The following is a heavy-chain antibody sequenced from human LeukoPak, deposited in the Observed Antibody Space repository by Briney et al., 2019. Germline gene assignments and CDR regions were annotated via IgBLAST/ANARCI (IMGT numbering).Heavy chain of an antibody. V-gene: IGHV4-31*03. Sequence: SETLSLTCTVSGGSISSGGYYWSWIRQHPGKGLEWIGYIYYSGSTYYNPSLKSRVTISVDTSKNQFSLKLSSVTAADTAVYYCARVVSGRSYDSSGLYFDYWGQGILVTVSS. CDR1: GGSISSGGYY. CDR3: ARVVSGRSYDSSGLYFDY. J-gene: IGHJ4*02. D-gene: IGHD3-22*01. CDR2: IYYSGST.